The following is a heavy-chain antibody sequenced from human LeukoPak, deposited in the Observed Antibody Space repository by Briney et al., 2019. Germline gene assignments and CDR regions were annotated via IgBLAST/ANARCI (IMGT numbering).Heavy chain of an antibody. J-gene: IGHJ4*02. D-gene: IGHD3-10*01. CDR1: GYTFTSYG. CDR2: ISAYNGNT. V-gene: IGHV1-18*01. CDR3: ARGSVYYHGRLLADY. Sequence: ASVKVSCTASGYTFTSYGISWVRQAPGQGLEWMGWISAYNGNTNYAQKLQGRVTMTTDTSTSTAYMELRSLRSDDTAVYYCARGSVYYHGRLLADYWGQGTLVTVSS.